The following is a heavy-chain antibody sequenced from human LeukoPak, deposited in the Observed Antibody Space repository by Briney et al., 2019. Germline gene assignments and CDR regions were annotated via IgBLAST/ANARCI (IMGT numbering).Heavy chain of an antibody. D-gene: IGHD2-2*01. CDR2: INHSGST. CDR1: GGSFSGYY. J-gene: IGHJ5*02. Sequence: SETLSLTCAVYGGSFSGYYWSWIRQPPGKGLEWIGEINHSGSTNYNPSLKSRVTISVDTSKNQFSLKLSSVTAADTAVYYCARDARQGWFDPWGQGTLVTVSS. CDR3: ARDARQGWFDP. V-gene: IGHV4-34*01.